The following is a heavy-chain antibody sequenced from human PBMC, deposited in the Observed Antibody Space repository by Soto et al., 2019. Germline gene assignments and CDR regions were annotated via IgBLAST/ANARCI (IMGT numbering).Heavy chain of an antibody. CDR2: VYSGDSDS. J-gene: IGHJ6*02. CDR3: ASRECRSYAMDV. V-gene: IGHV5-51*01. Sequence: GESLKISCKGSGYIFANFWIAWVRQMPGKGLEWMGIVYSGDSDSRYSPSFQGQVTFSADKSISTAYLQLSSLKASDTAIYYCASRECRSYAMDVWGQGTMVTVSS. CDR1: GYIFANFW. D-gene: IGHD3-3*01.